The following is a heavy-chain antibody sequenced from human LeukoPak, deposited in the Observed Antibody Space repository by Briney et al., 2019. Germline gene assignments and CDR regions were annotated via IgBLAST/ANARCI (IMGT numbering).Heavy chain of an antibody. D-gene: IGHD1-26*01. CDR3: AKDGDTMSGTYYYDMDV. Sequence: GGSLRLSCAASGFSFSDYGMHWVRQAPGKGLEWVAFIRHDGSKKYYADSVKGRFTISRDNSKNTLYLQMNSLRGEDTAVYYCAKDGDTMSGTYYYDMDVWGKGTTVTIS. CDR2: IRHDGSKK. CDR1: GFSFSDYG. J-gene: IGHJ6*03. V-gene: IGHV3-30*02.